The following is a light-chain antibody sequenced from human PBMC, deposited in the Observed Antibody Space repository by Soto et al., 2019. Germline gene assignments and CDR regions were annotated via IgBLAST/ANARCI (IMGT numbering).Light chain of an antibody. CDR3: QQYGSSGT. CDR1: QSVRSTN. J-gene: IGKJ1*01. Sequence: EIVLTQSPGTLSLSPCERATLSCRASQSVRSTNVAWYQQKPGQAPRLLMYGASSRAPGIPDRFSGSGSGTDFTLTISNLQSEDFAVYYCQQYGSSGTFGQGTKVDIK. CDR2: GAS. V-gene: IGKV3-20*01.